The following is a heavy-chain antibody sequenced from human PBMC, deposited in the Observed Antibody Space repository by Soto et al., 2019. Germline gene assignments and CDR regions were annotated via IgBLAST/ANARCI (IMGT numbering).Heavy chain of an antibody. V-gene: IGHV3-30*18. J-gene: IGHJ4*02. Sequence: QVQLVESGGGVVQPGRSLRLSCAASGFTFSSYGMHWVRQAPGKGLEWVAVISYDGSNKYYADSVKGRFTISRDNSKNTLYLQMKSLRAEDTAVYYCAKDEIVVVPAASDYWGQGTLVTVSS. CDR1: GFTFSSYG. D-gene: IGHD2-2*01. CDR2: ISYDGSNK. CDR3: AKDEIVVVPAASDY.